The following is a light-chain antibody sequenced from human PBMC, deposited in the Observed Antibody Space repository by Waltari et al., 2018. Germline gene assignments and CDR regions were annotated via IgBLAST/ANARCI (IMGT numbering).Light chain of an antibody. CDR1: SDDIGAYTY. J-gene: IGLJ3*02. Sequence: QSALTQPPSVSGSLGQSITISCPGTSDDIGAYTYVSWYQQHPGRDPKLIISDVNKRPSGLSSRFSASKSGITASLTISGLQAEDEADYYCCSFTSSTTWVFGGGTTLTVL. CDR2: DVN. V-gene: IGLV2-14*03. CDR3: CSFTSSTTWV.